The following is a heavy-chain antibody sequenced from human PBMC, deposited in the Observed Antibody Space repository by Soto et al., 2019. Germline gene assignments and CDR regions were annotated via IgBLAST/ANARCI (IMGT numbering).Heavy chain of an antibody. Sequence: PSETLSLTCAVYNGSFNGYYWTWIRQPPGKRLEWIGEINHSGDTNYNPSLKGRLTTLVDPSRNQFSLRLTSMTAADTAVYFCARGAWMSDYWGQGTLVTVSS. D-gene: IGHD1-1*01. J-gene: IGHJ4*02. CDR3: ARGAWMSDY. CDR2: INHSGDT. CDR1: NGSFNGYY. V-gene: IGHV4-34*01.